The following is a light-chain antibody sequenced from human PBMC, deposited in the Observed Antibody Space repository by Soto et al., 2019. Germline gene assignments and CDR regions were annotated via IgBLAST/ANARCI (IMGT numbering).Light chain of an antibody. CDR2: DAS. J-gene: IGKJ1*01. V-gene: IGKV3-20*01. CDR1: QSVSSSY. CDR3: QQYSYSPPWT. Sequence: IVLTQSPGSLSLSPGERATLSCRASQSVSSSYLAWYQQKPGQAPRLLIYDASNRATGIPDRFSGSGSGTDFTLTISRLEPEDSAVYYCQQYSYSPPWTFGQGTKVDIK.